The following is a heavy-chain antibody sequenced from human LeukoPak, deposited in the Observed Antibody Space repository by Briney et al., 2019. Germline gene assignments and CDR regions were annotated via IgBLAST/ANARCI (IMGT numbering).Heavy chain of an antibody. CDR1: GYTFTSYG. Sequence: ASVKVSCKASGYTFTSYGISWVRQAPGQGLEWMGWISAYNGNTSYALKLQGRVTMTTDTSTSTAYMELRSLRSDDTAVYYCARHIDYGDYAGWFDPWGQGTLVTVSS. CDR3: ARHIDYGDYAGWFDP. V-gene: IGHV1-18*01. J-gene: IGHJ5*02. D-gene: IGHD4-17*01. CDR2: ISAYNGNT.